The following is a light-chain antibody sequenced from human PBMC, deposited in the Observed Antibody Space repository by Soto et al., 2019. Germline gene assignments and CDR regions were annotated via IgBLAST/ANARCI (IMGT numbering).Light chain of an antibody. V-gene: IGLV2-8*01. CDR1: SSDVGGYNY. Sequence: QSALTQPPSASGSPGQSVTISCTGTSSDVGGYNYVSWYQHHPGKAPKLMIYEVDKRPSGVPYRFSGSKSGNTASLTVSGLQAEDEADYYCTSYAGGNGYVFGTGTKLTVL. CDR2: EVD. J-gene: IGLJ1*01. CDR3: TSYAGGNGYV.